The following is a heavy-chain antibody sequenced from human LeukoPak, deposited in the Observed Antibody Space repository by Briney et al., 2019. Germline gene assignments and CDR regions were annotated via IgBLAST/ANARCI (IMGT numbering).Heavy chain of an antibody. CDR1: GFKFSSYS. CDR3: ARAGYSSSWYKAFDI. D-gene: IGHD6-13*01. CDR2: ISGTDNNI. Sequence: PGGSLRLSCSASGFKFSSYSMKWVRQAPGKGLEWVSYISGTDNNIYYADSVKGRFTISRDNAKNSLFLQMNSLRADDTALYYCARAGYSSSWYKAFDIWGHGTMVTVSS. V-gene: IGHV3-48*04. J-gene: IGHJ3*02.